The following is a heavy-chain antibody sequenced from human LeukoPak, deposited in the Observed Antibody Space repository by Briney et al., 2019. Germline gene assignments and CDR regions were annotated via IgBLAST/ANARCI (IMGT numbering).Heavy chain of an antibody. J-gene: IGHJ4*02. CDR2: VYSSGDT. D-gene: IGHD6-19*01. V-gene: IGHV4-61*02. CDR1: GGSITSGGYY. Sequence: PSQTLSLTCSVSGGSITSGGYYWSWIRQPAGNGLEWIGRVYSSGDTNYNPSLKSRVTISLDTSKNQFSLKLSSVTAADTAVYFCAREQWLSSYSFDFWGQGTLVTVSS. CDR3: AREQWLSSYSFDF.